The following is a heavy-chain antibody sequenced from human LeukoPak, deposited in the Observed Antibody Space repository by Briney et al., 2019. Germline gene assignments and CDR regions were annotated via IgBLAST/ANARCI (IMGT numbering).Heavy chain of an antibody. CDR1: GYTLTELS. D-gene: IGHD6-6*01. CDR3: ATGPPSIAARPVFD. V-gene: IGHV1-24*01. Sequence: ASVKVSCKVSGYTLTELSMHWVRQAPGKGLEWMGGFDPEDGETIYAQKFQGRVTMTEDTSTDTAYMELSSLRSEDTAVYYCATGPPSIAARPVFDWGQGTLVTVSS. J-gene: IGHJ4*02. CDR2: FDPEDGET.